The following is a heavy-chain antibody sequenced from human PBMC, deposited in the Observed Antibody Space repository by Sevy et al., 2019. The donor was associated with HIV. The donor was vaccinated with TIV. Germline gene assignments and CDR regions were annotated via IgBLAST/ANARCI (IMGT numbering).Heavy chain of an antibody. CDR1: GFTFSSYG. J-gene: IGHJ4*02. CDR3: AKGYDSSGHLY. D-gene: IGHD3-22*01. V-gene: IGHV3-30*18. CDR2: ISYDGSNK. Sequence: GGSLRLSCAASGFTFSSYGMHWVRQAPGKGLEWVAVISYDGSNKYYADSVKGRFTISRDNSKNTLYLQMNSLRADDTAVYYCAKGYDSSGHLYWGQGTLVTVSS.